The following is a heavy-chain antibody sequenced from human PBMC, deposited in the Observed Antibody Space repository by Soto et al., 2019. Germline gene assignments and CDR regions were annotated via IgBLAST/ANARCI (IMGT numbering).Heavy chain of an antibody. D-gene: IGHD6-13*01. Sequence: QVQLVESEGGVVQPGRSLRLSCAASGFTFSSYAMHWVRQAPGKGLEWVAVITYDGSNKYYADSVKGRFTISRDNSKNTLYLQMNSLRAEDTAVYYCARDREQLVRKGWFDPWGQGTLVTVSS. J-gene: IGHJ5*02. V-gene: IGHV3-30-3*01. CDR1: GFTFSSYA. CDR3: ARDREQLVRKGWFDP. CDR2: ITYDGSNK.